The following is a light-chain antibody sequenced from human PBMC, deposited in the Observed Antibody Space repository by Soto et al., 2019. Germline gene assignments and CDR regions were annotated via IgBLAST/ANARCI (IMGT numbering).Light chain of an antibody. CDR3: SSYTSSSTYV. V-gene: IGLV2-14*01. J-gene: IGLJ1*01. Sequence: QSVLTQPASVSGSPGQSITISCTGTSSDVGGYNYVSWYQQNPGKAPKLMIYEVSNRPSGVSNRFSGSKSGNTASLTISGLQAEDEADYYCSSYTSSSTYVFGTGTKGTVL. CDR1: SSDVGGYNY. CDR2: EVS.